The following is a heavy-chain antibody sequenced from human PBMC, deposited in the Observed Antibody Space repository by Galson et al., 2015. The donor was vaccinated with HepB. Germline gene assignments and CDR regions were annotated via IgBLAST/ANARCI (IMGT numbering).Heavy chain of an antibody. J-gene: IGHJ6*02. CDR2: IAVGNGNT. D-gene: IGHD3-22*01. CDR3: SILSDYYINYGMDV. Sequence: SVKVSCKASGFSHPTSAVQWVRQTRGQRLEWIGWIAVGNGNTNHAQKFQERVTITRDMSTTTVYMELSSLTSEDTAVYYCSILSDYYINYGMDVWGQGTTVTVSS. CDR1: GFSHPTSA. V-gene: IGHV1-58*01.